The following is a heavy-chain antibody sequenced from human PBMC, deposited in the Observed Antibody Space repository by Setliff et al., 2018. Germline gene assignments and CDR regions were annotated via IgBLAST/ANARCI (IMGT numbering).Heavy chain of an antibody. V-gene: IGHV1-18*01. CDR1: GYTFINYG. D-gene: IGHD3-3*01. Sequence: GASVKVSCKTSGYTFINYGLSWMRQAPGQGLEWMGWISGYNGNTDYAQNLQGRVTMTIDTSTSTAYMELRSLRSDDTAVYYCARVPRLEWLLPTFDSWGQGILVTVSS. CDR2: ISGYNGNT. J-gene: IGHJ4*02. CDR3: ARVPRLEWLLPTFDS.